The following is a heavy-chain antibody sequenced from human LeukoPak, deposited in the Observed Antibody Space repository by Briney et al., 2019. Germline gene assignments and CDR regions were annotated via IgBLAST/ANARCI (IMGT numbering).Heavy chain of an antibody. CDR1: GYTFTSYG. D-gene: IGHD3-16*02. Sequence: ASVKVSCKASGYTFTSYGISWVRQAPGQGLEWLGLINPSGSSTLYAQKFQGRVTMTRDMSTTTDYMELSSLRSEDTAVYYCARDNSVGDIAWWFDPWGQGTLVTVSS. CDR3: ARDNSVGDIAWWFDP. V-gene: IGHV1-46*01. J-gene: IGHJ5*02. CDR2: INPSGSST.